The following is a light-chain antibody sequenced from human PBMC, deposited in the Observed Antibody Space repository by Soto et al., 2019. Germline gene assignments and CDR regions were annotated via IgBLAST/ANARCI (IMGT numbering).Light chain of an antibody. CDR2: GNN. J-gene: IGLJ1*01. V-gene: IGLV1-40*01. Sequence: QSVLTQPPSVSGAPGQRVTISCTGSSSNIGAAFDVHWYQQLPGAAPKLLICGNNNRPSGVPDRFSGSKSGTSASLVIRGLQSEDEADYYCAAWDDILNGYVFGGGTKVTVL. CDR3: AAWDDILNGYV. CDR1: SSNIGAAFD.